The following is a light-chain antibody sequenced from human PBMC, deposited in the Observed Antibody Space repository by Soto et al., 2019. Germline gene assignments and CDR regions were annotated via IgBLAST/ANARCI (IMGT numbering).Light chain of an antibody. CDR1: QTVGSN. J-gene: IGKJ1*01. CDR3: QQYNSWPRT. CDR2: TTS. Sequence: EIVMTQSPATLSVSPGERITISCRASQTVGSNLAWYQQKPGQAPRLLIYTTSSRATGVPAKFSGSGSGTEFTLTIDSLQSEDFVLYYCQQYNSWPRTFGQGTKVDNK. V-gene: IGKV3-15*01.